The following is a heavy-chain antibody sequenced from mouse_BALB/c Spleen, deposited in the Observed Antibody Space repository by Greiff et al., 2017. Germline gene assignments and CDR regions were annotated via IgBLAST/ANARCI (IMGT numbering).Heavy chain of an antibody. Sequence: EVQLVESGGGLVQPGGSRKLSCAASGFTFSSFGMHWVRQAPEKGLEWVAYISSGSSTIYYADTVKGRFTISRDNPKNTLFLQMTSLRSEDTAMYYCARHGPPTGAMDYWGQGTSVTVSS. D-gene: IGHD1-1*01. V-gene: IGHV5-17*02. CDR3: ARHGPPTGAMDY. CDR1: GFTFSSFG. CDR2: ISSGSSTI. J-gene: IGHJ4*01.